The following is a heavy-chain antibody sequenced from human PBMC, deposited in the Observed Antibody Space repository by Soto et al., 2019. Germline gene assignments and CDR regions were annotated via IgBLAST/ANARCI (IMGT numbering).Heavy chain of an antibody. CDR1: GFTFRNYT. CDR2: ISNDGSNK. J-gene: IGHJ4*02. CDR3: VREGEWELF. Sequence: QVQLVESGGGVVQPGRSLRLSCAASGFTFRNYTIHWVRQGPGKGLEWVAVISNDGSNKYYADSVKGRVTISRDNAKNMLYLQMNSLRLEDTAVYYCVREGEWELFWGQGTLVTVSS. V-gene: IGHV3-30-3*01. D-gene: IGHD1-26*01.